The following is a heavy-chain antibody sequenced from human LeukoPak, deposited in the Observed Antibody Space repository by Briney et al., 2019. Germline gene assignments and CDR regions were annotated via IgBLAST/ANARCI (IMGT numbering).Heavy chain of an antibody. J-gene: IGHJ4*01. Sequence: GGSLRLSCAASEFTFSSSAMSWVRQAPGKGLEWVSVISKSGDFTYYADSVKGRFTISRDSSKNTQNLKMNSLRAEDTAVYYCAKESAAAGYFDYWGLGTLVTVSS. CDR1: EFTFSSSA. V-gene: IGHV3-23*01. D-gene: IGHD6-13*01. CDR2: ISKSGDFT. CDR3: AKESAAAGYFDY.